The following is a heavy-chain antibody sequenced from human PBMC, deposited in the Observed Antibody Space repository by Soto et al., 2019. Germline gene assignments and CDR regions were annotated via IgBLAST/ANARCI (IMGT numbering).Heavy chain of an antibody. CDR1: GGSFSGDY. V-gene: IGHV4-34*01. Sequence: SETLSLTCAVYGGSFSGDYWSWIRQPPGKVLEWIGEINHSGSTNYNPSLKSRVTISVDTSKNQFSLKLSSVTAADTAVYYCARRPSYDFWSGNTNWFDPWGQGTLVT. CDR3: ARRPSYDFWSGNTNWFDP. CDR2: INHSGST. J-gene: IGHJ5*02. D-gene: IGHD3-3*01.